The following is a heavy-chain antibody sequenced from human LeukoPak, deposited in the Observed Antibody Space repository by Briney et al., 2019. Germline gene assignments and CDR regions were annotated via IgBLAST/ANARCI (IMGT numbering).Heavy chain of an antibody. D-gene: IGHD6-13*01. CDR1: GFTSSSYW. V-gene: IGHV3-74*01. CDR3: ARPPFSSSWYFDY. CDR2: ISGDGTAR. Sequence: GGSLRLSCAASGFTSSSYWMHWVRQAPGKGLVWVSRISGDGTARNYADSVKGRFTISRDNSKNTLYLQMNSLRAEDTAVYYCARPPFSSSWYFDYWGQGTLVTVSS. J-gene: IGHJ4*02.